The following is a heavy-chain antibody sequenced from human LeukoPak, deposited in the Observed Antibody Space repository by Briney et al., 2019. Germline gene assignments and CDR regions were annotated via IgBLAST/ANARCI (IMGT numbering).Heavy chain of an antibody. V-gene: IGHV3-30*03. J-gene: IGHJ4*02. D-gene: IGHD6-6*01. CDR1: GFTFSSYG. CDR3: ASLSLGHY. Sequence: PGRSLRLSCAASGFTFSSYGMHWVRQAPGKGLEWVAVISYDGSNKYYADSVKGRFTISRDTSKNTLSLQMNSLRAEDTAVYYCASLSLGHYWGQGTLVTVSS. CDR2: ISYDGSNK.